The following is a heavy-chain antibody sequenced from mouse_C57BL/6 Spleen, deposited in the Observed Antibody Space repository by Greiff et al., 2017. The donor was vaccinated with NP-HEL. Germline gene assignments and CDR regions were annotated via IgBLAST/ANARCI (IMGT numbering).Heavy chain of an antibody. V-gene: IGHV5-17*01. J-gene: IGHJ4*01. CDR1: GFTFSDYG. Sequence: EVMLVESGGGLVKPGGSLKLSCAASGFTFSDYGMHWVRQAPEKGLEWVAYISSGSSTIYYADTVKGRFTISRDNAKNTLFLQMTSLRSEDTAMYYCSRKRKDYAMDYWGQGTSVTVSS. CDR3: SRKRKDYAMDY. CDR2: ISSGSSTI.